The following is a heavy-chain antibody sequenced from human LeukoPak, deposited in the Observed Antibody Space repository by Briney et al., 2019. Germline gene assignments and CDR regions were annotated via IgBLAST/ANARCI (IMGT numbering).Heavy chain of an antibody. D-gene: IGHD1-26*01. CDR3: AREISGSVDY. CDR1: GVTFSSYS. CDR2: ISSSSSTI. Sequence: PGGSLRLSCAASGVTFSSYSMNWVRQAPGKGLEWVSYISSSSSTIYYADSVKGRFTISRDNAKNSLYLQMNSQRDEDTAVYYCAREISGSVDYWGQGTLVTVSS. V-gene: IGHV3-48*02. J-gene: IGHJ4*02.